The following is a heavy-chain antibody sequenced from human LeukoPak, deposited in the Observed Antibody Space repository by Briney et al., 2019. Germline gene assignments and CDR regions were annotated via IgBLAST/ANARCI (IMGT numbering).Heavy chain of an antibody. D-gene: IGHD5-24*01. CDR3: ARSIRGGYKLNAFDI. J-gene: IGHJ3*02. CDR1: GGSTSSYY. V-gene: IGHV4-59*01. CDR2: IYYSGST. Sequence: PSETLSLTCTVSGGSTSSYYWSWIRQPPGKGLEWIGYIYYSGSTNYNPSLKSRVTISVDTSKNQFSLKLSSVTAADTAVYYCARSIRGGYKLNAFDIWGQGTMVTVSS.